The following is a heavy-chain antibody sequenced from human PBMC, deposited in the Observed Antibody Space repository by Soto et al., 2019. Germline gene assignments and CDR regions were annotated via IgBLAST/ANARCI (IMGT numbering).Heavy chain of an antibody. CDR2: IYPGDSDT. D-gene: IGHD2-2*01. CDR3: ARSLRLLPDVYSDDSSPYNGMDV. J-gene: IGHJ6*02. Sequence: GESLKISCEGFGYSFTKFWIAWVRQMPGKGLEWMGIIYPGDSDTRYSPSFQGQVTISADKSIDTAYLQWSSLKASDTAMYYWARSLRLLPDVYSDDSSPYNGMDVWGQGTTVTVSS. V-gene: IGHV5-51*01. CDR1: GYSFTKFW.